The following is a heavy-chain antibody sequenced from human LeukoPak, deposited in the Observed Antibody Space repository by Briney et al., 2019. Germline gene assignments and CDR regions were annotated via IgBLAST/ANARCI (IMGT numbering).Heavy chain of an antibody. J-gene: IGHJ4*02. D-gene: IGHD3-10*01. CDR2: ISSSSSYI. Sequence: GGSLRLSWAASGFTFSSYSMNWVRQAPGKGLEWVSSISSSSSYIYYADSVKGRFTISRDHAKNSLYLQMNSLRAEDTAVYYCARDRRGGDHFDYWGQGPLVTVSS. CDR3: ARDRRGGDHFDY. V-gene: IGHV3-21*01. CDR1: GFTFSSYS.